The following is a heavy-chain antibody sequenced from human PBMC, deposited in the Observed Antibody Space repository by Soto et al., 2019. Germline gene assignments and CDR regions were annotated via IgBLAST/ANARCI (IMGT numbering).Heavy chain of an antibody. CDR3: ARDLAAGDY. D-gene: IGHD6-13*01. J-gene: IGHJ4*02. V-gene: IGHV1-46*03. CDR2: FNPTSDST. CDR1: GYTFINYY. Sequence: QVQLVQSGAEVKKPGASVKLSCKASGYTFINYYIHWVRQAPGQGLEWMGIFNPTSDSTNYAQKFQGRVTLTMNTSTRTVYMELSSLRFGDTAVYFCARDLAAGDYWGQGTLVTVSS.